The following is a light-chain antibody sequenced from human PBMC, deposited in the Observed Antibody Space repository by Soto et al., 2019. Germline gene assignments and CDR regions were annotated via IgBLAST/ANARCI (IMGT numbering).Light chain of an antibody. CDR1: QSISSY. J-gene: IGKJ2*01. CDR3: QQSYRTPYT. Sequence: DIQMTQSPSSLSASVGDRVTITCRASQSISSYLNWYQQKPGKAPKLLIFAASNLQSGVPSRFSGSGSGTDFTLTISSPQPEDFATYYCQQSYRTPYTFGQGTKLEIK. CDR2: AAS. V-gene: IGKV1-39*01.